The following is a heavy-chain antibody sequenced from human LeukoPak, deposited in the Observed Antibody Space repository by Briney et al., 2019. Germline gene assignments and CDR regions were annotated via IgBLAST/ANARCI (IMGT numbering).Heavy chain of an antibody. Sequence: SETLSLTRTVSGGSISRGAYYWNWIRQPAGKGLEWIGRIYISGSTNYNPSLKSRLTISEDTSKNQFSLSLSSVTAADTAVYYCATMKLGILGVTKFDYWGQGILVTVSS. V-gene: IGHV4-61*02. CDR2: IYISGST. D-gene: IGHD3-3*02. CDR3: ATMKLGILGVTKFDY. J-gene: IGHJ4*02. CDR1: GGSISRGAYY.